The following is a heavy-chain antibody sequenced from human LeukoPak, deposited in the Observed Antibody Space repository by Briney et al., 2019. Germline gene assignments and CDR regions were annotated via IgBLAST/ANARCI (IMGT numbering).Heavy chain of an antibody. CDR3: ASIRGTFGY. J-gene: IGHJ4*02. Sequence: GGSLRLSCAASGFTFSDHFLDWVRQAPGKGLEWVGRTRNKANSYITEYAASVKGRFTISRDDSKNPLYLQMSSLKTDDTAMYYCASIRGTFGYWGQGTLVTVSS. CDR2: TRNKANSYIT. CDR1: GFTFSDHF. D-gene: IGHD1-26*01. V-gene: IGHV3-72*01.